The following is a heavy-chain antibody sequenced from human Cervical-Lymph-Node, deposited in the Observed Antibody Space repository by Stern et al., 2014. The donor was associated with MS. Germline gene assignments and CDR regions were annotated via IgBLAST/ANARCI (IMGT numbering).Heavy chain of an antibody. V-gene: IGHV7-4-1*02. CDR3: ARSSMTVDLDY. CDR2: ISTKNGSP. D-gene: IGHD3-22*01. CDR1: GYTFSTYA. J-gene: IGHJ4*02. Sequence: QMQLVQSGSELKKPGASVKISCKASGYTFSTYAMNWVRQAPGLGLEWMGWISTKNGSPTYAQGFTGRFVFSLDTSVNTAFLQITSLRAEDTAVYYCARSSMTVDLDYWGQGTLVTVSS.